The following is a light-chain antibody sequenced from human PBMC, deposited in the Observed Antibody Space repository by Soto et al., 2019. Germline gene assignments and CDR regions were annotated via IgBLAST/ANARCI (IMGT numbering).Light chain of an antibody. J-gene: IGKJ2*01. CDR3: QQTFTTPHT. CDR2: AAP. CDR1: QSISSS. V-gene: IGKV1-39*01. Sequence: DIQMTQSPSSLSASVGDSVTITCRASQSISSSLNWYQQKPGKAPRLLIYAAPTLQSGVPSGFSGSGSGTDFALTISSLQPENFATYYCQQTFTTPHTFGQGTKLEIK.